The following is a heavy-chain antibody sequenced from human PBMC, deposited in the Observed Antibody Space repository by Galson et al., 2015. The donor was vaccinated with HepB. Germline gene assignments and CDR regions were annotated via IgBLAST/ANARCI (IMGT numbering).Heavy chain of an antibody. J-gene: IGHJ6*02. V-gene: IGHV3-30*04. Sequence: SLRLSCAASGFTFSSYAMHWVRQAPGKGLEWVALISYDGSNKYYADSVKGRFTISRDNSKNTLYLQMNSLRAEDTAVYYCARDVYSTTWYSSYSYYYGMDVWGQGTTVTVSS. CDR2: ISYDGSNK. D-gene: IGHD6-13*01. CDR3: ARDVYSTTWYSSYSYYYGMDV. CDR1: GFTFSSYA.